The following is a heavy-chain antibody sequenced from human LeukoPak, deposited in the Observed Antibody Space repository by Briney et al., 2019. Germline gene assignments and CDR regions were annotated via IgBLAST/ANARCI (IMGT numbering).Heavy chain of an antibody. CDR2: ISSSSSYI. Sequence: GGSLRLSCAASGFTFSSYSMNWVRQAPGKGLEWVSSISSSSSYIYYADSMKGRFPISRDNAKNSLYLQMNSLRAEDTAVYYCARGNVGARDYYFDYWGQGTLVTVSS. CDR1: GFTFSSYS. J-gene: IGHJ4*02. V-gene: IGHV3-21*01. CDR3: ARGNVGARDYYFDY. D-gene: IGHD1-26*01.